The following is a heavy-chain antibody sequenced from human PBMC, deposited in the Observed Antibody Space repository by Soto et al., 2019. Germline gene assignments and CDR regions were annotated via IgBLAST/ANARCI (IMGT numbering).Heavy chain of an antibody. CDR3: ARGLGARTADAFDI. CDR2: INHSGST. J-gene: IGHJ3*02. D-gene: IGHD3-16*01. Sequence: SETLSLTCAVYGGSFSGYYWSWIRQPPGKGLEWIGEINHSGSTNYNPSLKSRVTISVDTSKNQFSLKLSSVTAADTAVYYCARGLGARTADAFDIWGQGTMVTVSS. V-gene: IGHV4-34*01. CDR1: GGSFSGYY.